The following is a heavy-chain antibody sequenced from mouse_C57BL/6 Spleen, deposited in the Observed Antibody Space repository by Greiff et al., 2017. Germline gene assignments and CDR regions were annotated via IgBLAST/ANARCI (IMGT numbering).Heavy chain of an antibody. V-gene: IGHV1-80*01. CDR2: IYPGDGAT. CDR3: ASADYGSSHWCFDV. J-gene: IGHJ1*03. D-gene: IGHD1-1*01. CDR1: GYAFSSYW. Sequence: VQLQQSGAELVKPGASVKISCKASGYAFSSYWMNWVKQRPGKGLAWIGQIYPGDGATNYNGEFKGKATLTADKSTSTADMQLSNLTSEDSAIYFCASADYGSSHWCFDVWGTGTTVTVSS.